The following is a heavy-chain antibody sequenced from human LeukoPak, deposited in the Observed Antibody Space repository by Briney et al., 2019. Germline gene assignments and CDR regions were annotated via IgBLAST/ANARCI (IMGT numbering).Heavy chain of an antibody. D-gene: IGHD6-13*01. Sequence: GGSLRLSCAASGFTFSSYNMNWVRQAPGKGLEWVSSMSSSSSYIYYTDSVKGRFTISRDNAKNSLYLQMNSLRADDTAIYYCARVSLGAAAGTSRWGQGTLVTVSS. CDR1: GFTFSSYN. J-gene: IGHJ4*02. CDR3: ARVSLGAAAGTSR. CDR2: MSSSSSYI. V-gene: IGHV3-21*01.